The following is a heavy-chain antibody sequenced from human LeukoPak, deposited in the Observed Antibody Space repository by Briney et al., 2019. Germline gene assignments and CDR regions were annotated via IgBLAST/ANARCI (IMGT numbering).Heavy chain of an antibody. V-gene: IGHV1-8*02. Sequence: ASVKVSCKTSGYTFGSYDINWVRKATGQGLEWMGWINPGSGNTGYAQRFQGRVTMTRDTSISTAYMELSGLRSEDTAVYYCARLSETAAYYYTSGYYYLRYWGQGTLVTVDS. J-gene: IGHJ4*02. D-gene: IGHD3-22*01. CDR2: INPGSGNT. CDR1: GYTFGSYD. CDR3: ARLSETAAYYYTSGYYYLRY.